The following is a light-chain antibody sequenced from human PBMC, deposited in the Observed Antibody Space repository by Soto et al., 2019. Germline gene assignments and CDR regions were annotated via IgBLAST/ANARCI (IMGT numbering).Light chain of an antibody. V-gene: IGLV1-47*01. Sequence: QSVLTQPPSASGTHGQRVTISCSGSSSNIGSNYVYWYQQLPGTAPKLLIYRNNQRPSGVHDRFSGSKSGTSASLAISGLRSEDEADYYCAAWDDSLSGVVFGGWTKLTVL. CDR3: AAWDDSLSGVV. CDR2: RNN. CDR1: SSNIGSNY. J-gene: IGLJ2*01.